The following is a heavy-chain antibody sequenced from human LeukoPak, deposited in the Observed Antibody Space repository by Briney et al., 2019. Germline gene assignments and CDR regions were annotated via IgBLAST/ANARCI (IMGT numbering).Heavy chain of an antibody. CDR3: ARGGSWAFDI. V-gene: IGHV4-59*01. CDR2: IYHSGST. CDR1: GGSMSDYY. J-gene: IGHJ3*02. Sequence: SETLSLTCTVSGGSMSDYYWSWIRQSPGKGLEWIGCIYHSGSTNYIPSPKSRVTISVDPSANQFSLRLTSVTAADTAVYFCARGGSWAFDIWGQGTMVTVSS. D-gene: IGHD5-12*01.